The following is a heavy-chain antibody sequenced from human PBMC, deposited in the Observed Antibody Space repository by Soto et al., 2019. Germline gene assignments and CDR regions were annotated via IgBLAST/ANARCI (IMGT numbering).Heavy chain of an antibody. CDR1: GFTFSSYA. J-gene: IGHJ4*02. Sequence: GESLKISCAASGFTFSSYAMSWVRQAPGKGLEWVSAISGSGGSTYYADSVKGRFTISRDNSKNTLYLQMNSLRAEDTAVYYCAKDLGITGTRFDYWGQGTLVTVSS. V-gene: IGHV3-23*01. D-gene: IGHD1-7*01. CDR3: AKDLGITGTRFDY. CDR2: ISGSGGST.